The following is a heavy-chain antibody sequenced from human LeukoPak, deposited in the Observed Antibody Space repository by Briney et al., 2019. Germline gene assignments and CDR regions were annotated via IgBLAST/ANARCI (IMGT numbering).Heavy chain of an antibody. J-gene: IGHJ4*02. D-gene: IGHD1-26*01. CDR2: ISSSSGTI. CDR1: GFTLRTYT. Sequence: PGGSLRLSCAASGFTLRTYTLSWVRQAPGKGLEWVSYISSSSGTIYYADSVRGRFTISRDNAKNSLYLQMNSLRAEDTAVYYCARDMYSGSYSLDYWGQGTLVTVSS. CDR3: ARDMYSGSYSLDY. V-gene: IGHV3-48*04.